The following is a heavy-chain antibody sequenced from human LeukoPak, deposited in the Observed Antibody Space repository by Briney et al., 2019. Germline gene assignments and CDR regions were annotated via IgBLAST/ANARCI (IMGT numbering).Heavy chain of an antibody. CDR3: VKDRDFWSGMDV. V-gene: IGHV3-9*01. D-gene: IGHD3-3*01. J-gene: IGHJ6*02. CDR1: DFFFEDYG. Sequence: GGSLRLSCVGSDFFFEDYGMHWVRHVPGKGLEWVSGISWQSRTKKYADSVRGRFTISRDNAQKSLYLQMNSLELEDTALYYCVKDRDFWSGMDVWGQGTMVIVS. CDR2: ISWQSRTK.